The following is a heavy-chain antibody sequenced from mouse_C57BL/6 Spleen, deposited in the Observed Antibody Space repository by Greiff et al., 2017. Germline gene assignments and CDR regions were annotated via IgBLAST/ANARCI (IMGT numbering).Heavy chain of an antibody. CDR2: IYPRDGST. Sequence: VQLVESDAELVKPGASVKISCKVSGYTFTDHTIHWMKQRPEQGLEWIGYIYPRDGSTKYNEKFKGKATLTADNSSSTAYMQLNSLTSEDSSVYFCARTRLNWFFGYWGQGTTLTVAS. CDR1: GYTFTDHT. D-gene: IGHD4-1*01. CDR3: ARTRLNWFFGY. J-gene: IGHJ2*01. V-gene: IGHV1-78*01.